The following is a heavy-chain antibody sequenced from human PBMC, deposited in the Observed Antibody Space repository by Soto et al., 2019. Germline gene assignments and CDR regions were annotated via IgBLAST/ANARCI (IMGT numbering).Heavy chain of an antibody. CDR1: GFTFSSYA. D-gene: IGHD5-18*01. J-gene: IGHJ5*02. CDR3: ARGGAWIQLWLEPWFDP. Sequence: QVQLVESGGGVVQPGRSLRLSCAASGFTFSSYAMHWVRQAPGKGLEWVAVISYDGSNKYYADSVKGRFTISRDNSKNTLYLQMNSLRAEDTAVYYCARGGAWIQLWLEPWFDPWGQGTLVTVSS. V-gene: IGHV3-30-3*01. CDR2: ISYDGSNK.